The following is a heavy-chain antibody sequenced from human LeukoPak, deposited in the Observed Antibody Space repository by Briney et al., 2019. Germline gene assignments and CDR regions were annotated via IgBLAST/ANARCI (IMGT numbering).Heavy chain of an antibody. V-gene: IGHV1-18*01. CDR1: GYTFTSYG. CDR2: ISAYNGNT. CDR3: ARDYITMVRGVRVQGAFDI. D-gene: IGHD3-10*01. J-gene: IGHJ3*02. Sequence: ASVKVSCKASGYTFTSYGISWVRQAPGQGLEWMGWISAYNGNTNYAQKLQGRVTMTTDTSTSTAYMELRSLRSDDTAAYYCARDYITMVRGVRVQGAFDIWGQGTMVTVSS.